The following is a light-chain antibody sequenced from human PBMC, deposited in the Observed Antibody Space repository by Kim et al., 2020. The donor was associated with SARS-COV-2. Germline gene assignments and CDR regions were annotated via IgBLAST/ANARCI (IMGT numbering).Light chain of an antibody. V-gene: IGKV3-20*01. CDR3: QHYGTSPLT. CDR2: GAS. J-gene: IGKJ4*01. CDR1: QSVSSNY. Sequence: PGERATVSCSASQSVSSNYVAWYQQKPGQAPRLLIYGASSRATGIPDRFSGSGSETDFILTISRLDPEDFAVYYCQHYGTSPLTFGGGTKVDIK.